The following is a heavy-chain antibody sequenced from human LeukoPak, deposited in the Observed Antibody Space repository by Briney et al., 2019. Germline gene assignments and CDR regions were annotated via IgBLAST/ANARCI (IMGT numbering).Heavy chain of an antibody. CDR1: GGSISSSNDY. V-gene: IGHV4-39*01. CDR2: IYYSGGT. D-gene: IGHD7-27*01. J-gene: IGHJ5*02. CDR3: ARHLANWGYNWFDP. Sequence: SETLSLTCTVSGGSISSSNDYWGWIRQPPGKGLEWIGTIYYSGGTYYNPSLKSRVTISVDTSKNQFSLKLSSVTAADTAVYYCARHLANWGYNWFDPWGQGTLVTVSS.